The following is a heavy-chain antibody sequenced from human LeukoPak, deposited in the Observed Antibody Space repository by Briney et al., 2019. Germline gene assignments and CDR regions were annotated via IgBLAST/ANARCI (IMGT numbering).Heavy chain of an antibody. J-gene: IGHJ4*02. CDR2: ISGGGGST. V-gene: IGHV3-23*01. CDR3: AKDLEWNYRNFDY. D-gene: IGHD1-7*01. Sequence: GGSLRLSCAASGFTFSSYAMNWVRQAPGKGLEWVSAISGGGGSTYYADSVKGRFTISRDNYMKTLYLQTNSLRAEDTAVYYCAKDLEWNYRNFDYWGQGTLVTVSS. CDR1: GFTFSSYA.